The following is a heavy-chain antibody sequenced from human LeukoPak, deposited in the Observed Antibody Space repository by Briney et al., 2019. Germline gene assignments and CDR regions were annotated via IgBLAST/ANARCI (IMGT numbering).Heavy chain of an antibody. J-gene: IGHJ3*02. V-gene: IGHV4-4*07. CDR2: IYTSGSS. Sequence: SETLSLTCTVSGGSISSYYWSWIRQPAGKGLEWIGRIYTSGSSNYNPSLKSRVTMSVDTSKNQFSLKLSSVTAADTAVYYCARSGGNIGYGGRGAFDIWGQGTMVTVSS. CDR3: ARSGGNIGYGGRGAFDI. D-gene: IGHD5-12*01. CDR1: GGSISSYY.